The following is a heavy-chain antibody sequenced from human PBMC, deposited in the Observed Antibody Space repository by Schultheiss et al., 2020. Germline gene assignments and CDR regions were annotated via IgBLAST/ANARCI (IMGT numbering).Heavy chain of an antibody. CDR3: AKGRYAAVFGPFDY. CDR1: GFTFSSYA. J-gene: IGHJ4*02. D-gene: IGHD3-3*01. V-gene: IGHV3-23*01. CDR2: IGGRGDSP. Sequence: GESLKISCTVSGFTFSSYAMSWVRQAPGKGLEWVSGIGGRGDSPYYADSVKGRFTISRDNTKTTLYLQMKSLRAEDTAVYYCAKGRYAAVFGPFDYWGQGTLVTVSS.